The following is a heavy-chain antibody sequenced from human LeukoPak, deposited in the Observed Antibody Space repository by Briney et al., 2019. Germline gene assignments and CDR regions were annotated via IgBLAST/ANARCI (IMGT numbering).Heavy chain of an antibody. D-gene: IGHD3-3*01. J-gene: IGHJ4*02. CDR1: GGSISSGSYY. Sequence: SQTLSLTCTVSGGSISSGSYYWSWIRQPAGKGLEWIGRIYTSGSTNYNPSLKSRVTISVDTSKNQFSLELSSVTAADTAVYYCARATKITIFGVVIIGRYFDYWGQGTLVTVSS. V-gene: IGHV4-61*02. CDR3: ARATKITIFGVVIIGRYFDY. CDR2: IYTSGST.